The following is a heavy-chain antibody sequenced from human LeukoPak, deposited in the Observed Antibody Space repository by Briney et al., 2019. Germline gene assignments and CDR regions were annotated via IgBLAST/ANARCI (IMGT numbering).Heavy chain of an antibody. CDR1: GFTFSDYY. Sequence: KAGGSLRLSCAASGFTFSDYYMSWIRQAPGKGLEWVSYISSSGSTIYYADSVKGRFTISRDNAKNSLYLQMNSLRADDTAVYFCARGLDAASGLANFDYWGQGTLITVSS. J-gene: IGHJ4*02. V-gene: IGHV3-11*01. D-gene: IGHD1-1*01. CDR2: ISSSGSTI. CDR3: ARGLDAASGLANFDY.